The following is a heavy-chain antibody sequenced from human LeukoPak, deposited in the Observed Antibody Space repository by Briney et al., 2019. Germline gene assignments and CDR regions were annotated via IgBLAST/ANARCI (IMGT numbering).Heavy chain of an antibody. CDR1: GFTFSSYW. CDR2: INTDGSST. CDR3: VGNSGQWLPPIN. D-gene: IGHD6-19*01. V-gene: IGHV3-74*01. Sequence: GGSLRLSCVVSGFTFSSYWMYWVRQAPGKGLVWVSRINTDGSSTDYEDSVKGRFTISRDNAKNTLYLEMNSLRVEDTAVFYCVGNSGQWLPPINWGQGTLVTVSS. J-gene: IGHJ4*02.